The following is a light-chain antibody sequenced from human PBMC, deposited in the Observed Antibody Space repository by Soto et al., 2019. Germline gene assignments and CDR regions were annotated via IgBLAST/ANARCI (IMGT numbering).Light chain of an antibody. CDR2: RND. CDR1: TSNIGSNY. J-gene: IGLJ3*02. CDR3: AAWDDSLSVGV. V-gene: IGLV1-47*01. Sequence: QSALTQSPSASGTPGQRVSISCSGSTSNIGSNYVYWYQQLPGTAPKLLIYRNDERPSGVPDRFSGSKSGTSASLAISGLRAEDEADYYCAAWDDSLSVGVFGGGTQLTVL.